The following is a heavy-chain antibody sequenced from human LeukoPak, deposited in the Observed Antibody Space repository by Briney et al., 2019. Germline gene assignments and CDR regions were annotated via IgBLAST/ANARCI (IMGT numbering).Heavy chain of an antibody. CDR2: INPNSGGT. D-gene: IGHD2-15*01. Sequence: ASVNVSCKASGYTFTGYYMHWVRQAPGQGLEWMGWINPNSGGTNYAQKFQGWVTMTRDTSISTAYMELSRLRSDDTAVYYCAREMGGRVFDLWGRGTQVTVSS. CDR3: AREMGGRVFDL. V-gene: IGHV1-2*04. CDR1: GYTFTGYY. J-gene: IGHJ2*01.